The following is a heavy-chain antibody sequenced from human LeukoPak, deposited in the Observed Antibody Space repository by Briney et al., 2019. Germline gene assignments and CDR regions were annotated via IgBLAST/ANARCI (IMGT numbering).Heavy chain of an antibody. CDR2: IYSGGST. Sequence: GGSLRLSCAASGSTVSSNYMSWVRQAPGKGLEWVSVIYSGGSTYYADSVKGRFTISRDNSKNTLYLQMNSLRAEDTAVYYCARDKKTDDYYYYGMDVWGQGTTVTVSS. CDR1: GSTVSSNY. V-gene: IGHV3-66*01. CDR3: ARDKKTDDYYYYGMDV. J-gene: IGHJ6*02.